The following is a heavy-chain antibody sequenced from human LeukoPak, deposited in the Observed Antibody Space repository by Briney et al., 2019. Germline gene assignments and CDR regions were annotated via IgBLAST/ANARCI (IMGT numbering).Heavy chain of an antibody. D-gene: IGHD3-3*01. J-gene: IGHJ4*02. Sequence: KPSGTLSLTCAVSGGSISSSDWWSWVRQPPGKGLEWLGQIYYSGSTNYNPSLKSRVTISVDKSKNQFSLKLSSVTAADTAVYYCAREGGFYRPLDYSGQGTLVTVSS. CDR2: IYYSGST. CDR3: AREGGFYRPLDY. CDR1: GGSISSSDW. V-gene: IGHV4-4*02.